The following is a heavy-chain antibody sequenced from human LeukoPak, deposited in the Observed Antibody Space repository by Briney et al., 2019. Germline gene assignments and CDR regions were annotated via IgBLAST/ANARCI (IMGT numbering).Heavy chain of an antibody. CDR1: GFTSGSYA. Sequence: GGSLRLSCAASGFTSGSYAMSWVRQAPGKGLEWVSAISGSGGSTYYADSVKGRFTISRDNSKNTLYLQMNSLRAEDTAVYYCAKAAYDSSGYYYAGRFPDYWGQGTLVTVSS. D-gene: IGHD3-22*01. J-gene: IGHJ4*02. V-gene: IGHV3-23*01. CDR3: AKAAYDSSGYYYAGRFPDY. CDR2: ISGSGGST.